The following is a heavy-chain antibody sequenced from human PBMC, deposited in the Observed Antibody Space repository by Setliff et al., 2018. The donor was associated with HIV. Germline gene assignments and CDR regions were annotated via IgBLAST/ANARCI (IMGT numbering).Heavy chain of an antibody. D-gene: IGHD5-18*01. V-gene: IGHV3-48*01. CDR3: ARREYNYVPRAFDL. Sequence: GGSLRLSCVGSGFTFSTYSMSWVRQIPGKGLEWIAYIYTSSSTIHYGDSVKGRFTISRDNAKNSVYLQMNSLRAEDTAVYYCARREYNYVPRAFDLWGQGTMVTVSS. CDR1: GFTFSTYS. CDR2: IYTSSSTI. J-gene: IGHJ3*01.